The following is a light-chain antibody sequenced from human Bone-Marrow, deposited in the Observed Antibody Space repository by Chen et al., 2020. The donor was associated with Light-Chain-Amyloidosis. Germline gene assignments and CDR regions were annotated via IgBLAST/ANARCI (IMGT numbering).Light chain of an antibody. CDR1: QNINSY. J-gene: IGKJ2*01. CDR3: QQSYKFIYT. V-gene: IGKV1-39*01. Sequence: DIQMTQSPSSLSASVGDRVTITCRESQNINSYLNWYQQKPGQPPKLLIYTASNLQRGVPSRFSGSRSGTDFTLTINSLQPEDFATYYCQQSYKFIYTFGQGTQLDIK. CDR2: TAS.